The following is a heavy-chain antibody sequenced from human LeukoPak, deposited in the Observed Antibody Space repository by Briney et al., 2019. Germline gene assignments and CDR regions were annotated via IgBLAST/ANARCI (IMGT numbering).Heavy chain of an antibody. J-gene: IGHJ3*02. Sequence: ASVKVSCKASGYSFNSQGMNWVRQAPGQGLEWMGWINTDSGNPTYAQGFTGRFVFSLDSSVSTAYLQTSNLMPEDIAKYYCAREILRFDIWGQGTMVIVSS. CDR2: INTDSGNP. V-gene: IGHV7-4-1*02. CDR1: GYSFNSQG. CDR3: AREILRFDI.